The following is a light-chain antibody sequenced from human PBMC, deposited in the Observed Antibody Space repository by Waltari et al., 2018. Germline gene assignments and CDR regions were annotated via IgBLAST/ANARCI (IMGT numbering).Light chain of an antibody. CDR1: QGVRVF. CDR3: QQYGSWPLT. V-gene: IGKV3-15*01. J-gene: IGKJ4*01. Sequence: ETVLTQSPVTLSVSPGVRVALSCRASQGVRVFLAWYQQKPGQAPRLLVYDISTRATGIPARFSGSGSETEFTLTISGLQSEDFAVYYCQQYGSWPLTFGGGTKVDLK. CDR2: DIS.